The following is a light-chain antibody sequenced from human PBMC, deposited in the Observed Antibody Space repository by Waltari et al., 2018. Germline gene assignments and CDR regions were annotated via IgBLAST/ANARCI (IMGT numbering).Light chain of an antibody. V-gene: IGKV1-33*01. CDR3: QQYENFPVT. J-gene: IGKJ5*01. Sequence: DIQVTQSPSSLSASVGDRVTITCQASQDISNYLNWYQQKPGKAPKLLIYDTSHLQTGVPSRFSGTGGGTDFTFTISSLQPEDIATYYCQQYENFPVTFGQGTRLGIK. CDR1: QDISNY. CDR2: DTS.